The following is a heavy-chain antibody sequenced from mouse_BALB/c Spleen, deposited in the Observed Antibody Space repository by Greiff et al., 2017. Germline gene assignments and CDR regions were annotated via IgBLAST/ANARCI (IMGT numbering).Heavy chain of an antibody. CDR1: GYSITSGYS. CDR3: IGVYYGYDAGYAMDY. D-gene: IGHD2-2*01. J-gene: IGHJ4*01. Sequence: EVQGVESGPDLVKPSQSLSLTCTVTGYSITSGYSWHWIRQFPGNKLEWMGYIHYSGSTNYNPSLKSRISITRDTSKNQFFLQLNSVTTEDTATYYRIGVYYGYDAGYAMDYWGQGTSVTVSS. CDR2: IHYSGST. V-gene: IGHV3-1*02.